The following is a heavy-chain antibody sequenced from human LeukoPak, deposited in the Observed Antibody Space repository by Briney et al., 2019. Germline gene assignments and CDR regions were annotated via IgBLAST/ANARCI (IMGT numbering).Heavy chain of an antibody. CDR3: ATEVRRPYFDS. CDR2: TSYDGTTK. CDR1: GFTLSSNA. Sequence: GGSLRLSCTASGFTLSSNAMHWVRQAPGKGLEWVAVTSYDGTTKYYADSVKGRFTISRDNSENTLYLQMNSLRPEDTAVYYCATEVRRPYFDSWGQGTLVTVSS. D-gene: IGHD4-17*01. V-gene: IGHV3-30*01. J-gene: IGHJ4*02.